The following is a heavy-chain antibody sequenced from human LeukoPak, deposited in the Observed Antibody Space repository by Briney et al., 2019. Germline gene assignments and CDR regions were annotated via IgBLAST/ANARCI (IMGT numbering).Heavy chain of an antibody. D-gene: IGHD5-12*01. V-gene: IGHV3-23*01. J-gene: IGHJ4*02. Sequence: PGGSLRLSCAASGFTFSSYAMSWVRQAPGKGLEWVSAISGSGGSTYYADSVKGRFTISRDNSKNTLYLQMNSLRAEDTAVYYCAKVVRREWLRSPFDYWGQGTLVTVSS. CDR3: AKVVRREWLRSPFDY. CDR2: ISGSGGST. CDR1: GFTFSSYA.